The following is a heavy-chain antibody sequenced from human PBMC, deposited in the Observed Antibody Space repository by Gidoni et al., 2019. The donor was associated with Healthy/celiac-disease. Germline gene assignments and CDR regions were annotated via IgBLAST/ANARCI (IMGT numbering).Heavy chain of an antibody. J-gene: IGHJ3*02. Sequence: EVQLLESGGGLVQPGGSLRLSCAAPGFTFSSYAMSWVRQAPGKGLECVSAISGSGGSTYYADSVKGRFTISRDNSKNTLYLQMNSLRAEDTAVYYCAKDAVGSSWLYDAFDIWGQGTMVTVSS. D-gene: IGHD6-13*01. CDR3: AKDAVGSSWLYDAFDI. CDR1: GFTFSSYA. V-gene: IGHV3-23*01. CDR2: ISGSGGST.